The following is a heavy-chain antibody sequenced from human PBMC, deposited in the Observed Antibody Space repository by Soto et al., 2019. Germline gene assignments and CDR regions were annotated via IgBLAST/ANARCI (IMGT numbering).Heavy chain of an antibody. CDR1: GGTFGSYA. CDR3: ARSQGSSTSLAIYYYYYYGMDV. Sequence: QVQLVQSGAEVKKPGSSVKVSCKASGGTFGSYAISWVRQAPGQGLEWMGGIIPIPGTANYAQKFQGRATIAADESTSTAYMELSSLRYADTAVYYCARSQGSSTSLAIYYYYYYGMDVWGQGTTVTVSS. J-gene: IGHJ6*02. V-gene: IGHV1-69*01. D-gene: IGHD2-2*01. CDR2: IIPIPGTA.